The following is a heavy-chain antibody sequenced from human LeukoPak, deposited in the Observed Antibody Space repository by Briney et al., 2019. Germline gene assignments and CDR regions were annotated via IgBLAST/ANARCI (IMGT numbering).Heavy chain of an antibody. J-gene: IGHJ6*02. CDR3: ARVLRLDLDYYGMDV. CDR1: GGSISSSNW. V-gene: IGHV4-4*02. CDR2: IYHSGST. D-gene: IGHD5-12*01. Sequence: PSGTLSLTCAVSGGSISSSNWWSWVRQPPGKGLEWIGEIYHSGSTNYNPSLKSRVTISVDKSKNQFSLKLSSVTAADTAVYYCARVLRLDLDYYGMDVWGQGTTVTVSS.